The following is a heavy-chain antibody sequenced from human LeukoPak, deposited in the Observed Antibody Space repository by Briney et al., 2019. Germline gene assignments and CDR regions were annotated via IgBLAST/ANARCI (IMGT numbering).Heavy chain of an antibody. V-gene: IGHV1-2*02. J-gene: IGHJ4*02. D-gene: IGHD7-27*01. CDR1: GYTFTGYY. CDR3: ARLPNPGDYFDY. Sequence: ASVKVSCKASGYTFTGYYMHWVRQAPGQGLEWMGWINPNRGGTNYAQKFQGRVTMTRDTSISTAYMELSRLRSDDTAVYYCARLPNPGDYFDYWGPGTLVTVSS. CDR2: INPNRGGT.